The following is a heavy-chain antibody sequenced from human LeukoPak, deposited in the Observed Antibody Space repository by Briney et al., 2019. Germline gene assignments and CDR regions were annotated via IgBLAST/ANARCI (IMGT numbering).Heavy chain of an antibody. J-gene: IGHJ4*02. D-gene: IGHD2-2*01. Sequence: GGSLRLSCAASGFTFSSYAMHWVRQAPGKGLEWVAVISYDGSNKYYADSVKGRFTISRDNAKNSLYLQMNSLRAEDTAVYYCARDQLTYCSSTSCYEIPPGWGQGTLVTVSS. V-gene: IGHV3-30*04. CDR3: ARDQLTYCSSTSCYEIPPG. CDR1: GFTFSSYA. CDR2: ISYDGSNK.